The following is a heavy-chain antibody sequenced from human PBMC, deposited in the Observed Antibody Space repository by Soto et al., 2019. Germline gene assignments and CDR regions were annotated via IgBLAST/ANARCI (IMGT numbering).Heavy chain of an antibody. CDR1: GGSISSYY. CDR2: IYYSGST. Sequence: PSETLSLTCTVSGGSISSYYWSWIRQPPGKGLEWIGYIYYSGSTNYNPSLKSRVTISVDTSKNQFSLKLSSVTAADTAVYYCARAPPPYYDILCVPAFGWFDPWGQGTLVTVSS. CDR3: ARAPPPYYDILCVPAFGWFDP. D-gene: IGHD3-9*01. V-gene: IGHV4-59*01. J-gene: IGHJ5*02.